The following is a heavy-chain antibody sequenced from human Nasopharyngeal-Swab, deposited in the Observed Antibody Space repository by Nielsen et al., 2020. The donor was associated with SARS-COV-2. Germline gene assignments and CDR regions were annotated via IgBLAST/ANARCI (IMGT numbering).Heavy chain of an antibody. V-gene: IGHV3-30*18. CDR2: ISHDGDVK. CDR3: AKDLSSCWGGDY. D-gene: IGHD6-19*01. Sequence: GESLKISCAASGFSITSYGMQWVRQAPGKGLEWVALISHDGDVKYYADSVKGRFTISRDISKNTVYLQMNSLSVEDTAVYYCAKDLSSCWGGDYWGQGTLVGVSS. CDR1: GFSITSYG. J-gene: IGHJ4*02.